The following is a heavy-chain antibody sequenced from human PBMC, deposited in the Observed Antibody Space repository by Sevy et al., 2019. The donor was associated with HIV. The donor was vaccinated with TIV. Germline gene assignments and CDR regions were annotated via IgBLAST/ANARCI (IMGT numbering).Heavy chain of an antibody. CDR2: IYSDGTT. Sequence: GGSLRLSCSASGFTVSINYMTWVRQAPGKGLEWVSVIYSDGTTHHGDSVKGRFTISRDNSENTLYLQMNSLRVEDTAVYYCARGKGGYGCGLNYWGQGTLVTVSS. CDR1: GFTVSINY. V-gene: IGHV3-66*01. J-gene: IGHJ4*02. D-gene: IGHD5-18*01. CDR3: ARGKGGYGCGLNY.